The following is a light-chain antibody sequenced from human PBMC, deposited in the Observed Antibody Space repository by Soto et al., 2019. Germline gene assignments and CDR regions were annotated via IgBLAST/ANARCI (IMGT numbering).Light chain of an antibody. J-gene: IGLJ2*01. CDR2: EVS. CDR1: NSDVGAYRY. V-gene: IGLV2-8*01. Sequence: QSALTQPASVSGSPGQSITISCTGTNSDVGAYRYVSWYQQHPGKAPKLMIYEVSKRPSGVPDRFSGSKSGNTASLTVSGLQAEDEADYYCSSYAGSNNLVFGGGTKLTVL. CDR3: SSYAGSNNLV.